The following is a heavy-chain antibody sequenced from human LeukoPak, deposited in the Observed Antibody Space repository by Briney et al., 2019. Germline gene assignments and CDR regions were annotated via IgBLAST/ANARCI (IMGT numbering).Heavy chain of an antibody. Sequence: SGGSLRLSCEASGFTFSDPYMSWIRQAPGKGLECLSYISGSGTDINYADSVRGRFTISRDNAKNLLYLQMNDLRLEDTAVYYCARTARHLDYWGQGTLVTVSS. CDR1: GFTFSDPY. V-gene: IGHV3-11*04. CDR2: ISGSGTDI. CDR3: ARTARHLDY. J-gene: IGHJ4*02. D-gene: IGHD5-18*01.